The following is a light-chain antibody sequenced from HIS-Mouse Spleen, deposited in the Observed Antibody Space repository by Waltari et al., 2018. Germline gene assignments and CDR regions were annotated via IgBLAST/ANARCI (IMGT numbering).Light chain of an antibody. V-gene: IGLV2-23*01. Sequence: QSALTQPASGSGSPGQSITISCTGTSSDVGSYNLVPWYQQHPGKAPKLMIYEGSKRPSGVSNRFSGSKSGNTASLTISGLQAEDEADYYCCSYAGSHVVFGGGTKLTVL. J-gene: IGLJ2*01. CDR2: EGS. CDR3: CSYAGSHVV. CDR1: SSDVGSYNL.